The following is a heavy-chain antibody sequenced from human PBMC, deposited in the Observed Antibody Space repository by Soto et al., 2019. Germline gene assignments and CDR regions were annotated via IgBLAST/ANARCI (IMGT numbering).Heavy chain of an antibody. J-gene: IGHJ6*02. V-gene: IGHV3-30-3*01. D-gene: IGHD5-18*01. CDR3: AREEWIQLVLAYGMDV. CDR2: ISYDGSNK. CDR1: GFTFSSYA. Sequence: QVQLVESGGGVVQPGRSLRLSCAASGFTFSSYAMHWVRQAPGKGLEWAAVISYDGSNKYYADSVKGRFTISRDNSKNTLYLQMNSLRAEDTAVYYCAREEWIQLVLAYGMDVWGQGTTVTVSS.